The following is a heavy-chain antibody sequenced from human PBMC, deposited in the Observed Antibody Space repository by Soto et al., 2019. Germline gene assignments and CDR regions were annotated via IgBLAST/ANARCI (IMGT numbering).Heavy chain of an antibody. CDR2: IYYSGST. V-gene: IGHV4-61*01. D-gene: IGHD6-6*01. Sequence: SETLSLTCTVSGGSVSSGSYYWSWIPQPPGKGLEWIGYIYYSGSTNYNPSLKSRVTISVDTSKNQFSLKLSSVTAADTAVYYCARDITGSIAARPGYFDYWGQGTLVTVSS. CDR1: GGSVSSGSYY. J-gene: IGHJ4*02. CDR3: ARDITGSIAARPGYFDY.